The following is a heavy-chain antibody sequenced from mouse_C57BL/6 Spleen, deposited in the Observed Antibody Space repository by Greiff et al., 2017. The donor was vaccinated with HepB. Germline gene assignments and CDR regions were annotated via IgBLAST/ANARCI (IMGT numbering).Heavy chain of an antibody. J-gene: IGHJ2*01. CDR3: ARPLDSSGYPYYFGC. V-gene: IGHV1-15*01. Sequence: VQLQQSGAELVRPGASVTLSCKASGYTFPDYEMHWVKQTPVHGLEWIGAIDHETGGTAYNQKFKGKAILTADKSSSTAYMELRSLTSEDSAVYYCARPLDSSGYPYYFGCWGQGTTLTVSS. D-gene: IGHD3-2*02. CDR1: GYTFPDYE. CDR2: IDHETGGT.